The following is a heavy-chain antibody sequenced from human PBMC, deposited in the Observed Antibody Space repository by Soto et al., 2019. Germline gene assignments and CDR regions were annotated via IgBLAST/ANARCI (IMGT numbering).Heavy chain of an antibody. CDR1: GFSLSTSRMR. CDR2: IDWDNDQ. J-gene: IGHJ1*01. V-gene: IGHV2-70D*14. Sequence: SGPTLVNPTQTLILTCTFSGFSLSTSRMRVIWIRQPPGKALEWLARIDWDNDQFFNPPLKTRLTISKDTSKNQVVLTLTNMDPADTATYYCARTMDKWRVLEFWGPGTPVTVSS. D-gene: IGHD6-19*01. CDR3: ARTMDKWRVLEF.